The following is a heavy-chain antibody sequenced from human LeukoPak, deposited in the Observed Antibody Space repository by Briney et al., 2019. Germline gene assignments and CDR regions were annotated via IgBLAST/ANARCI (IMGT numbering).Heavy chain of an antibody. CDR1: GGSISSGGYY. Sequence: PSKTLSLTCTVSGGSISSGGYYWSWIRQHPGKGLEWIGYIYYSGSTYYNPSLKSRVTISVDTSKNQFSLKLSSVTAADTAVYYCARVYSSSPPGAFDIWGQGTMVTVSS. CDR3: ARVYSSSPPGAFDI. D-gene: IGHD6-13*01. CDR2: IYYSGST. J-gene: IGHJ3*02. V-gene: IGHV4-31*03.